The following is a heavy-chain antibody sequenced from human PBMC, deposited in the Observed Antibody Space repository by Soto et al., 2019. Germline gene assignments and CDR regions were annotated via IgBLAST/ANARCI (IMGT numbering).Heavy chain of an antibody. CDR1: GFTFDDYA. V-gene: IGHV3-9*01. Sequence: GGSLRLSCAASGFTFDDYAMHWVRQAPGKGLEWVSGISWNSGSIAYADSVKGRFTISRDNAKNSLYLQMNSLRAEDTALYYCAKDIGGGTTSSWGQGTLVTVSS. D-gene: IGHD2-15*01. CDR2: ISWNSGSI. J-gene: IGHJ5*02. CDR3: AKDIGGGTTSS.